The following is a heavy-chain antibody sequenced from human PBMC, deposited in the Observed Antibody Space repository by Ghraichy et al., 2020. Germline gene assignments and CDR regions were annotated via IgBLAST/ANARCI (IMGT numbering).Heavy chain of an antibody. D-gene: IGHD3-10*01. CDR1: GYTLTELS. CDR2: FDPEDGET. J-gene: IGHJ3*02. V-gene: IGHV1-24*01. Sequence: ASVKVSCKVSGYTLTELSMHWVRQAPGKGLEWRGGFDPEDGETIYAQKFQGRVTMTEDTSTDTAYMELSSLRSEDTAVYYCATDRARYYGSGRMAFDIWGQGTMVTVSS. CDR3: ATDRARYYGSGRMAFDI.